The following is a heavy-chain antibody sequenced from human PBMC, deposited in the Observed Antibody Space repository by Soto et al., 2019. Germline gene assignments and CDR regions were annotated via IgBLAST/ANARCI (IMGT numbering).Heavy chain of an antibody. J-gene: IGHJ4*02. Sequence: QVQLQESGPGLVKPSQTLSLTCTVSGGSISSGGYYWSWIRQHPGKGLEWIGYIYYSGSTYYIPSLKSRVTISVDTSKNQFSLKLSSVTAADTAVYYCARDNRSSGYAPFDYWGQGTLVTVSS. D-gene: IGHD3-22*01. CDR1: GGSISSGGYY. V-gene: IGHV4-31*03. CDR2: IYYSGST. CDR3: ARDNRSSGYAPFDY.